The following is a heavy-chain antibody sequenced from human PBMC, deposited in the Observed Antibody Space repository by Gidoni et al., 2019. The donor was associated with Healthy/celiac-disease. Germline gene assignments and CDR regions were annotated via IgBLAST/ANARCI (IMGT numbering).Heavy chain of an antibody. Sequence: QITLKESGPTLVQPTQTLTLTCTFSGFPLRTSGVGVGWIRQPPGKALEWLALIYWNDDKRYSPSLKSRRTITKDTAKKQVVLTKTNMDAVDTATYYWAHGFYWMDVWGQGATVTVSS. J-gene: IGHJ6*02. CDR2: IYWNDDK. V-gene: IGHV2-5*01. CDR3: AHGFYWMDV. CDR1: GFPLRTSGVG.